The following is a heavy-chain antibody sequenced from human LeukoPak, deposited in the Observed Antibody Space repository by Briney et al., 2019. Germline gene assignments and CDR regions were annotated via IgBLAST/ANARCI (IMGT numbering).Heavy chain of an antibody. J-gene: IGHJ3*02. CDR2: IYYSGST. D-gene: IGHD4/OR15-4a*01. Sequence: ASENLSLTCTVSGGSISSYYWSWIRQPPGKGLEWIGYIYYSGSTNYNPSLKSRVTISVDTSKNQFSLKLSSVTAADTAVYYCAREGYGAHAFDIWGQGTMVTVSS. CDR1: GGSISSYY. V-gene: IGHV4-59*01. CDR3: AREGYGAHAFDI.